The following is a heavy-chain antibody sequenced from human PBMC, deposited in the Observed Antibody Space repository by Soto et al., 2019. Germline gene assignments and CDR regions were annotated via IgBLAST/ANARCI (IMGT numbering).Heavy chain of an antibody. CDR1: GGTFSSYS. CDR2: FIPVFDAA. D-gene: IGHD1-26*01. CDR3: ARGDTGPEGAWFDP. V-gene: IGHV1-69*13. J-gene: IGHJ5*02. Sequence: SVKVSCKASGGTFSSYSINWVRQAPGQGLEWMGRFIPVFDAANYAQEFQGRVTITADDSTTTAYMQLSSLRSEDTAMYYCARGDTGPEGAWFDPWGQGTLVTVSS.